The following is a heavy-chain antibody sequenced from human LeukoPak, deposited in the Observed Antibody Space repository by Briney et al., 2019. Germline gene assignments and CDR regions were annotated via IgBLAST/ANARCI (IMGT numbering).Heavy chain of an antibody. Sequence: ASVKVSCKASGYTFTSYYMHWVRQAPGQGLEWMGIINPSGGSTSYAQKFQGRVTMTRDTSTSTVYMELSSLRSEDTAMYYCARESCSGGSYYSLDYWGQGTLVTVSS. J-gene: IGHJ4*02. CDR1: GYTFTSYY. CDR2: INPSGGST. V-gene: IGHV1-46*01. CDR3: ARESCSGGSYYSLDY. D-gene: IGHD2-15*01.